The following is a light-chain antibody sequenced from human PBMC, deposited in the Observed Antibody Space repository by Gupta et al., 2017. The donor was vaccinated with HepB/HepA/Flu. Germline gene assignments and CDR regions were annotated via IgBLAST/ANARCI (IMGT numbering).Light chain of an antibody. CDR3: SSYTSSSTRV. CDR1: SSDVGGYNY. V-gene: IGLV2-14*03. J-gene: IGLJ2*01. CDR2: DVS. Sequence: QSALTQPASVSGSPGQSITISCTGPSSDVGGYNYVSWYQQHPGKAPKLMIYDVSNRPSGVSNRFSGSKSGNTASLTISGLQAEDEADYYCSSYTSSSTRVVGGGTKLTVL.